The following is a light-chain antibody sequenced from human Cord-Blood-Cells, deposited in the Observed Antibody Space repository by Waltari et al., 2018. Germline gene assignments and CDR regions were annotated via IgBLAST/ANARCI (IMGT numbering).Light chain of an antibody. CDR2: DVS. Sequence: QSALTQPASVSGSPGQSITISCTGPSRDGGWSNYVAWYQQPPGKATKLMIYDVSNRPSGVSNRFSGSKSGNTASLTISGLQAEDEADYYCSSYTSSSTWVFGGGTKLTVL. CDR3: SSYTSSSTWV. CDR1: SRDGGWSNY. V-gene: IGLV2-14*03. J-gene: IGLJ3*02.